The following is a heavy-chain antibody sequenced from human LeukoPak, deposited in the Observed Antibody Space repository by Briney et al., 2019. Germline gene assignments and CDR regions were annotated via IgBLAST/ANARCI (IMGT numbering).Heavy chain of an antibody. V-gene: IGHV1-46*01. Sequence: ASVTVSCKASGYTFTSYYMHWVRQAPGQGLEWMGIINPSDGSTSYAQKFQGRVTMTRDMSTSTVYMELSSLGSEDTAVYYCARVASGSYRGYFDYWGQGTLVTVSS. J-gene: IGHJ4*02. CDR1: GYTFTSYY. CDR3: ARVASGSYRGYFDY. D-gene: IGHD1-26*01. CDR2: INPSDGST.